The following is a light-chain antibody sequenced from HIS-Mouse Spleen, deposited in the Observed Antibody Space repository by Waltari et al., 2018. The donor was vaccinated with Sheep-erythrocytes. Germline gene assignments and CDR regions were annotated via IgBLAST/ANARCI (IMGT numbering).Light chain of an antibody. V-gene: IGLV2-11*01. J-gene: IGLJ1*01. CDR1: SSDVGGYNY. CDR3: CSYAGSYNHV. CDR2: DVS. Sequence: QSALTQPRSLSGSPGQSVPISCTGTSSDVGGYNYVSWYQQHPGKAPKLMIYDVSKRPSGVPDRFSGSKSGNTASLTISGLQAEDEADYYCCSYAGSYNHVFATGTKVTVL.